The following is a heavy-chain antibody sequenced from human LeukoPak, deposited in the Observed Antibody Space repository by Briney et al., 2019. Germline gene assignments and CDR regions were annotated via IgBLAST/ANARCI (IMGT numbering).Heavy chain of an antibody. J-gene: IGHJ4*02. CDR3: ARDQRYCSSSSCPWEPFDY. D-gene: IGHD2-2*01. Sequence: ETLSLTCTVSGGSISSSNWWSWVRQAPGKGLEWVANIKQDGSEKYYVDSVKGRFTISRDNAKNSLYLQMNSLRAEDTAVYYCARDQRYCSSSSCPWEPFDYWGQGTLVTVSS. CDR2: IKQDGSEK. V-gene: IGHV3-7*05. CDR1: GGSISSSNW.